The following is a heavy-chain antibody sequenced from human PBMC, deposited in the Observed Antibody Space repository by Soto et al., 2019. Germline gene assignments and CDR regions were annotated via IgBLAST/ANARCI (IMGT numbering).Heavy chain of an antibody. Sequence: SETLSLTCAVSGYSISREYYWGWIRQPPGKGLEWIGSSYHSGSTYYNPSLKSRVMILLDTSKNHFSLKLTSVTAADTAVYYCAREARTLDWFLDLGGRGTLVTVSS. CDR1: GYSISREYY. D-gene: IGHD6-6*01. V-gene: IGHV4-38-2*01. CDR3: AREARTLDWFLDL. CDR2: SYHSGST. J-gene: IGHJ2*01.